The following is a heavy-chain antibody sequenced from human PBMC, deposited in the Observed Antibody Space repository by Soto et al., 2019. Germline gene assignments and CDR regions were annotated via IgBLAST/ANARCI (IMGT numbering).Heavy chain of an antibody. J-gene: IGHJ6*02. CDR2: ISGSGGST. CDR1: GFTFSSYA. CDR3: AKDLRGGSLAVVSYYYGMDV. V-gene: IGHV3-23*01. Sequence: GGSLRLSCAASGFTFSSYAMSWVRQAPGKGLEWVSAISGSGGSTYYADSVKGRFTISRDNSKNTLYLQMNSLRAEDTAVYYCAKDLRGGSLAVVSYYYGMDVWGQGTTVTVSS. D-gene: IGHD2-15*01.